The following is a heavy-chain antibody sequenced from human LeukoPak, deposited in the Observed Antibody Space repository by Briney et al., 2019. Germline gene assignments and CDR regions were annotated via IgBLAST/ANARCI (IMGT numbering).Heavy chain of an antibody. V-gene: IGHV5-51*01. J-gene: IGHJ4*02. CDR3: ARGGGNLFNYFDY. Sequence: GGSLKISCKAPGYSFTNYWIGWVGQMPGKGLEWMGIIYPGDSDTRYSPSFQGQVTISADKSISTAYLQWSSLEASDTAMYYCARGGGNLFNYFDYWGQGTLVTVSS. D-gene: IGHD4-23*01. CDR2: IYPGDSDT. CDR1: GYSFTNYW.